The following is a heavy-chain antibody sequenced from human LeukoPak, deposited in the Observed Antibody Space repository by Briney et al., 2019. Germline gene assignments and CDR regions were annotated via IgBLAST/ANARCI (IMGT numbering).Heavy chain of an antibody. CDR3: AREGYGDYGQGRGYYYYYMDV. Sequence: SETLSLTCAVYGGTFSGYNWNWIRQPPGKGLEWVGEISHSGTTNYNPALKRRVTMSVDTSKNQFSLKLSSVTAADTAVYYCAREGYGDYGQGRGYYYYYMDVWGKGTTVTISS. CDR1: GGTFSGYN. D-gene: IGHD4-17*01. V-gene: IGHV4-34*01. J-gene: IGHJ6*03. CDR2: ISHSGTT.